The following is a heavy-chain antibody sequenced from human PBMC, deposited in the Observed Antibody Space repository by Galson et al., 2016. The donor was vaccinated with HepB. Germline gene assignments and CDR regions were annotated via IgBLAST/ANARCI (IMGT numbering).Heavy chain of an antibody. CDR1: GFIVSDND. CDR3: AGGRVRNY. V-gene: IGHV3-53*01. D-gene: IGHD3-10*01. J-gene: IGHJ6*02. CDR2: FRSGGDK. Sequence: SLRLSCAASGFIVSDNDMTWVRQAPGKGLEWVAIFRSGGDKSYAESVKGRFIISRDNSKNTIYLQMNSLRAEDTAIYYCAGGRVRNYWGQGITVIVSS.